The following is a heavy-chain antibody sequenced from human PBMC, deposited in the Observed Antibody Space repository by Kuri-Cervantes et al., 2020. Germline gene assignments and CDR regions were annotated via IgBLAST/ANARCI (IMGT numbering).Heavy chain of an antibody. D-gene: IGHD3-3*01. Sequence: GSLRLSCTVSGGSISSSSYYWGWIRQPPGKGLEWIGSIYYSGSTYYNPSLKSRVTISVDTSKNQFSLKLSSVTAADTAVYYCARACPGWTITGGKEDWFDPWGHGTLVTVSS. CDR1: GGSISSSSYY. V-gene: IGHV4-39*07. CDR2: IYYSGST. CDR3: ARACPGWTITGGKEDWFDP. J-gene: IGHJ5*02.